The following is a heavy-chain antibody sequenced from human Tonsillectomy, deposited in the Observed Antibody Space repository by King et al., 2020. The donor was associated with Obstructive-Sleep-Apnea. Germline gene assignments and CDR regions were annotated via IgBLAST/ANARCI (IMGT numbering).Heavy chain of an antibody. CDR3: AHSRVDTALDY. J-gene: IGHJ4*02. CDR2: IYLDDDK. Sequence: TLKESGPTLVKPTQTLTLTCTFSGFSLSTSGVGVGWIRQPPGKALEWLALIYLDDDKRYSPSLKSRLTITKDTSKNQVVLTITNMDPVATATYYCAHSRVDTALDYWGQGTLVTVSS. V-gene: IGHV2-5*02. CDR1: GFSLSTSGVG. D-gene: IGHD5-18*01.